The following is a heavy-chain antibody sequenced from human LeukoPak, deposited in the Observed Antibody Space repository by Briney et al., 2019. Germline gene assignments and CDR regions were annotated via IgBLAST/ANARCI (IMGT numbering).Heavy chain of an antibody. CDR3: ARGDTAMVDYYYYMDV. CDR1: GFTFSSYS. CDR2: ISSSSSYI. V-gene: IGHV3-21*01. Sequence: GGSLRLSCAASGFTFSSYSMNWVRQAPGKGLEWVSSISSSSSYIKYADSVKGRFTISRDNAKNSLYLQMNSLRAEDMAVYYCARGDTAMVDYYYYMDVWGKGTTVTISS. J-gene: IGHJ6*03. D-gene: IGHD5-18*01.